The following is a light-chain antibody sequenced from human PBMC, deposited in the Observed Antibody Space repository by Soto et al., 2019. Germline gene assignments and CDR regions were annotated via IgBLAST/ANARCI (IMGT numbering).Light chain of an antibody. V-gene: IGKV3-20*01. CDR1: QRVSTSY. Sequence: EIVLTQSPGTLSLSPGERATLSCRDSQRVSTSYSPWHQQNPGQAPRPLIYAASSRATGIPDWFSGGGAGTDFTLTISRLEPEYFAVYYCQQYGSSPTFGQGTKVDIK. CDR2: AAS. CDR3: QQYGSSPT. J-gene: IGKJ1*01.